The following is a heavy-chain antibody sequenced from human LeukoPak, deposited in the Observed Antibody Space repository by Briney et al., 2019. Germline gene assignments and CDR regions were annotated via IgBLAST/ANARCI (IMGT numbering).Heavy chain of an antibody. D-gene: IGHD3-3*01. J-gene: IGHJ5*02. Sequence: ASVKVSCKASGYTFTSYDINWVRQATGQGLEWMGWTSTHNNNRNYIQKFQGRVTMTTDTSTSTAYMELNGLTSDDTAVYYCARGAGRDFWSGYCATWGQGTLVTVSS. V-gene: IGHV1-18*01. CDR3: ARGAGRDFWSGYCAT. CDR2: TSTHNNNR. CDR1: GYTFTSYD.